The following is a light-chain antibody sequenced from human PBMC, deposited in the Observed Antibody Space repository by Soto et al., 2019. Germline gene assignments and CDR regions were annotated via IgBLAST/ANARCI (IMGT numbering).Light chain of an antibody. CDR3: IQGTYWPPRT. V-gene: IGKV2-30*01. Sequence: DVVMTQSPLSLPVTLGQPASISCRSSQSLLYSDGNTYLSWFQQRPGQSPRRLIYKVSIRDSGVTDRFSGSGSGTDFTLKITRVEAEDVGVYYCIQGTYWPPRTFGQGTKVEIK. CDR2: KVS. CDR1: QSLLYSDGNTY. J-gene: IGKJ1*01.